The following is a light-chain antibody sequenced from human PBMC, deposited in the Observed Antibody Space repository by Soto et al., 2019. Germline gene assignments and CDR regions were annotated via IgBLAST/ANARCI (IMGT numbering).Light chain of an antibody. CDR1: EYVNNN. V-gene: IGKV3-15*01. Sequence: EIVMTQSPANLSVSPGERAMLSCRASEYVNNNLAWYQQKPDQAPRLLIFGASTRATDTPARFSGSGSGTEFTLTISSPQSADSAVYYCQQYKKWPPWTFGQGTKVEIK. J-gene: IGKJ1*01. CDR2: GAS. CDR3: QQYKKWPPWT.